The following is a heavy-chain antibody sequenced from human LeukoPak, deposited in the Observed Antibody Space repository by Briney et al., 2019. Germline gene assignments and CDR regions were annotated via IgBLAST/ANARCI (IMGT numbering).Heavy chain of an antibody. CDR1: GFTFSSHG. CDR2: IWYDGSNK. CDR3: ARESLSDSRGQGGGFDL. V-gene: IGHV3-33*01. D-gene: IGHD3-22*01. Sequence: GGSLRLSCAASGFTFSSHGIHWVRQAPGKGLEWVAVIWYDGSNKYYADSVKGRFTISRDNSKNTADLQMNSLSAEDTAVYYCARESLSDSRGQGGGFDLWGQGTMVTVSS. J-gene: IGHJ3*01.